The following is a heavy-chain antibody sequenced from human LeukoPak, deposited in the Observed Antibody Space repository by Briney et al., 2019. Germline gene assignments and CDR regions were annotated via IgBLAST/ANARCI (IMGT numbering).Heavy chain of an antibody. D-gene: IGHD6-19*01. CDR3: AKRTPRIAVAGTFFDY. V-gene: IGHV3-30*02. CDR1: EFTFSNYG. J-gene: IGHJ4*02. CDR2: VRSDGNDK. Sequence: GGSLRLSCAASEFTFSNYGMHWVRQAPGKGLEWVTFVRSDGNDKYYADSVKGRFTISRDNSKNTLYLQMNSLRAEDTAVYYCAKRTPRIAVAGTFFDYWGQGTLVTVSS.